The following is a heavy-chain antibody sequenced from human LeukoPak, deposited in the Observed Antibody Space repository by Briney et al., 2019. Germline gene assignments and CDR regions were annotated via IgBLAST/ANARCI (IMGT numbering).Heavy chain of an antibody. V-gene: IGHV3-48*01. CDR1: GLTISSYS. Sequence: GGSLRLSCAASGLTISSYSMNWVRQAPGKGLQWVSYISSSSSTIYYADSVKGRFTISRDNAKNSLYLQMNSLRAEDTAVYYCASGSGYSYGFAFDIWGQGTMVTVSS. J-gene: IGHJ3*02. CDR3: ASGSGYSYGFAFDI. CDR2: ISSSSSTI. D-gene: IGHD5-18*01.